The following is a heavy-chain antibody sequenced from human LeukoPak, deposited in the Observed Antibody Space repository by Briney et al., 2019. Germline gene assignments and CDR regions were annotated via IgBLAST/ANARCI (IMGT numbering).Heavy chain of an antibody. CDR1: GGSISSYY. D-gene: IGHD3-16*02. CDR2: IYYSGST. CDR3: ARLPLGELSLFPI. V-gene: IGHV4-59*08. J-gene: IGHJ3*02. Sequence: SETLSLTCTVSGGSISSYYWSWIRQPPGKGLEWIGYIYYSGSTNYNPSLKSRVTISVDTSKNQFSLKLSSVTAADTAVYYCARLPLGELSLFPIWGHGTMVTVSS.